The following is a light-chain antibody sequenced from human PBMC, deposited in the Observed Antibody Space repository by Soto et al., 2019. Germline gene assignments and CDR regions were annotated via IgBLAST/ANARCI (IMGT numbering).Light chain of an antibody. CDR3: ATWDNSLSEVV. CDR1: SSNIGNNY. CDR2: DNN. J-gene: IGLJ2*01. V-gene: IGLV1-51*01. Sequence: QSVLTQPPSVSAAPGQKVTISCSGSSSNIGNNYVTWYQQLPGTAPKFLIYDNNKRPSGIPDRFSGSKSGTSGTLDITGLQTGDEADYYCATWDNSLSEVVFGGGTKLTVL.